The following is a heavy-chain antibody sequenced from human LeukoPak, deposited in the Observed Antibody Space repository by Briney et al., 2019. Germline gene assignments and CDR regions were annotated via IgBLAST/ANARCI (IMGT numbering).Heavy chain of an antibody. CDR3: ARHRDDYTGYDS. CDR2: INFSGGTK. D-gene: IGHD4-4*01. V-gene: IGHV3-23*01. CDR1: GFTFDRHA. Sequence: PGGSLRLSCAASGFTFDRHAMSWVRQAPGKGLEWVSAINFSGGTKYYADSVKGRISISRDNFKNTLYLQMNSLRAEDMAVYYCARHRDDYTGYDSWGQGTLVTVSS. J-gene: IGHJ4*02.